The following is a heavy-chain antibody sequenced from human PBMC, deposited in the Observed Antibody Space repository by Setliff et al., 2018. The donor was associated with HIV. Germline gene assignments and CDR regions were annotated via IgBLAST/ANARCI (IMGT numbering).Heavy chain of an antibody. CDR2: ISAYNGNT. CDR1: GYTFTSYD. V-gene: IGHV1-18*01. J-gene: IGHJ6*03. CDR3: AREGLWFGDRGYFMDV. Sequence: ASVKVSCKASGYTFTSYDINWVRQAPGQGLEWMGWISAYNGNTNYAQKLQGRVTMTTDTSTSTVYMELRSLTSDDTAVYYCAREGLWFGDRGYFMDVWGEGTAVTVSS. D-gene: IGHD3-10*01.